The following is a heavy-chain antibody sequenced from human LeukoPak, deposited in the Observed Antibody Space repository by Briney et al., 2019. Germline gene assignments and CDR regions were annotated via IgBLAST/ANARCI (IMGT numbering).Heavy chain of an antibody. CDR3: ARGGSSWYYFDS. J-gene: IGHJ4*02. CDR1: GYSFTNYW. Sequence: GESLKVSCKGSGYSFTNYWIAWVRQMPGKGLEWMGIIYPGDSDTKYSPSFQGQVAISADKSISTAYLQWSSLKASDTAMYYCARGGSSWYYFDSWGQGTLVTVSS. CDR2: IYPGDSDT. V-gene: IGHV5-51*01. D-gene: IGHD6-13*01.